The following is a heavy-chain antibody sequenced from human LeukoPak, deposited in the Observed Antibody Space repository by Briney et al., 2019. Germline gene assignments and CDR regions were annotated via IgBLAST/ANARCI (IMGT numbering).Heavy chain of an antibody. Sequence: SETLSLTCAVPGYSINSGYYWGWIRQPPGKGLEWIGTIYYSGSTYYNPSLKSRVTISVDTSKNQFSLKLSSVTAADTAVYYCARVGCSGGSCYGALDFDYWGQGTLVTVSS. D-gene: IGHD2-15*01. CDR2: IYYSGST. J-gene: IGHJ4*02. CDR1: GYSINSGYY. V-gene: IGHV4-38-2*01. CDR3: ARVGCSGGSCYGALDFDY.